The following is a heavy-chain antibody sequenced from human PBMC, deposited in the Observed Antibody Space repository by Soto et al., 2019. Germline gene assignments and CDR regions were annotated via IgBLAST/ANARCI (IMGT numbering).Heavy chain of an antibody. D-gene: IGHD2-2*01. CDR2: INHSGST. Sequence: SETLSLTCAVYGGSFSGYYWSWIRQPPGKGLEWIGEINHSGSTNYNPSLKSRVTISVDTSKNQFSLKLSSVTAADTAVYYCASVNTSRSRRFDYWGQGTLVTVSS. J-gene: IGHJ4*02. CDR1: GGSFSGYY. V-gene: IGHV4-34*01. CDR3: ASVNTSRSRRFDY.